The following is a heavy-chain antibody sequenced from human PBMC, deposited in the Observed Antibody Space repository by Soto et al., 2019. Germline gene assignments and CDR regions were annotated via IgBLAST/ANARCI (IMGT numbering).Heavy chain of an antibody. CDR1: RDTFTSYY. V-gene: IGHV1-46*01. D-gene: IGHD1-26*01. CDR2: INPHGGST. J-gene: IGHJ5*02. CDR3: ARSSGGNFGIIIEGTNWFAP. Sequence: ASVKVSCKAPRDTFTSYYINWVRQAPGQGLEWMGVINPHGGSTAYAQKFKGRVTLTRDNSATTVYMEVSSLTSEDTAMYYCARSSGGNFGIIIEGTNWFAPWGQGTLVTVSS.